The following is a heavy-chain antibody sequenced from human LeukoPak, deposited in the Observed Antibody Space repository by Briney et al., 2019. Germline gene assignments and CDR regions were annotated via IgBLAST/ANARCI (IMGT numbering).Heavy chain of an antibody. D-gene: IGHD5-24*01. Sequence: PSETLSLTCTVSGASISTSAYYWGWIRQPPWKGLDWIGNIYYSGSTYYNPSLKSRVTISVDSSKNQFSLRLSSVTTADTAVYYCAKSDGYGLIDYWGQGTLVTVSS. CDR3: AKSDGYGLIDY. CDR2: IYYSGST. V-gene: IGHV4-39*01. CDR1: GASISTSAYY. J-gene: IGHJ4*02.